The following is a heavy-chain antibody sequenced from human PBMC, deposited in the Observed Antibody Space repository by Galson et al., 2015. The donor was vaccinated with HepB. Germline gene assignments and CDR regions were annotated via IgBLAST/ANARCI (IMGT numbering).Heavy chain of an antibody. CDR1: GYTFTSYA. D-gene: IGHD2-2*01. Sequence: SVKVSCKASGYTFTSYAMHWVRQAPGQRLEWMGWINAGNGNTKYSQKFQGRVTITRDTSASTAYMELSSLRSEDTAVCYCARDPALGYCSSTSCPPNWFDPWGQGTLVTVSS. V-gene: IGHV1-3*01. CDR2: INAGNGNT. CDR3: ARDPALGYCSSTSCPPNWFDP. J-gene: IGHJ5*02.